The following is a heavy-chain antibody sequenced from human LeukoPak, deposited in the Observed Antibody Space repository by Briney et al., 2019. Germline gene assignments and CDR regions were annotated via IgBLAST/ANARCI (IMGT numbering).Heavy chain of an antibody. CDR1: GFTFRSFE. CDR2: ISSNGGST. D-gene: IGHD3-22*01. J-gene: IGHJ4*02. CDR3: ARGGQSKYDSSGYLNYFDY. Sequence: GGSLRLSCAASGFTFRSFEMYWVRQAPGKGLEYVSSISSNGGSTYYANSVKGRFTISRDNSKNTLYLQMGSLRAEDMAVYYCARGGQSKYDSSGYLNYFDYWGQGTLVTVSS. V-gene: IGHV3-64*01.